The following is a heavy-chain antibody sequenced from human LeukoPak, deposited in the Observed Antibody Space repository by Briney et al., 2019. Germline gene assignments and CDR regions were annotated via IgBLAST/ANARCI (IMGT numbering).Heavy chain of an antibody. V-gene: IGHV5-51*01. CDR2: IYPGDSDS. D-gene: IGHD3-22*01. CDR3: ARLPVSSGYYYVDY. Sequence: GESLKISCKGSGSSFTSYWIGWVRQMPGKGLEWMGIIYPGDSDSRYSPSFHGQVTISADKSISTAYLQWSSLKASDTAMYYCARLPVSSGYYYVDYWGQGTLVTVSS. CDR1: GSSFTSYW. J-gene: IGHJ4*02.